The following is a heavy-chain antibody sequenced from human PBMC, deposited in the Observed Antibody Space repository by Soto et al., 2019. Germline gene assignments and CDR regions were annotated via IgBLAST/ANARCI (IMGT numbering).Heavy chain of an antibody. Sequence: SETLSLTCTVLGGSILNSRYYWAWIRQPPGKGLEWIGSIYHTGNTYYNPSLRSRVTISVDTSKNQFSLKLTSVTAADTAVYYCARDYYDSSDYTTNWFDPWGQGTLVTVS. CDR2: IYHTGNT. CDR3: ARDYYDSSDYTTNWFDP. J-gene: IGHJ5*02. V-gene: IGHV4-39*01. CDR1: GGSILNSRYY. D-gene: IGHD3-22*01.